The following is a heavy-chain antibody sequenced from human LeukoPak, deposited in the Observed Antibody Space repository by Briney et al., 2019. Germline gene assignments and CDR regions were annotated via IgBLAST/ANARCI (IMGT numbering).Heavy chain of an antibody. CDR3: AILGYSSGWTIDY. D-gene: IGHD6-19*01. CDR1: GYTFTDYY. V-gene: IGHV1-2*02. CDR2: INPNSGGT. Sequence: ASVKVSCMASGYTFTDYYMHWVRQAPGQGLEWMGWINPNSGGTNYAQKFQGRVTMTRDTSISTAYMELSRLRSDDTAVYYCAILGYSSGWTIDYWGQGTLVTVSS. J-gene: IGHJ4*02.